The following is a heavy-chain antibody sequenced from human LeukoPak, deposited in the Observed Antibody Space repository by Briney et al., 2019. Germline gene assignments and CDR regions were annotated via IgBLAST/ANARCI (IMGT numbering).Heavy chain of an antibody. V-gene: IGHV4-34*01. D-gene: IGHD5-24*01. Sequence: PSETLSLTCAVYGGSFSGYYWSWIRQPPGKGLEWMGEINHSGSTNYNPSLKSRVTISVDTSKNQFSLKLSSVTAADTAVYYCARGRLQRYYYYYMDVWGKGTTVTVSS. J-gene: IGHJ6*03. CDR2: INHSGST. CDR3: ARGRLQRYYYYYMDV. CDR1: GGSFSGYY.